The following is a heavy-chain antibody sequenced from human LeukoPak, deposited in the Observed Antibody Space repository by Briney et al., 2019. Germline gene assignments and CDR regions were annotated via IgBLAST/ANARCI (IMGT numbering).Heavy chain of an antibody. V-gene: IGHV3-23*01. CDR1: GFTFSTYA. CDR3: AKSDVAAAGTGASDI. Sequence: GGSLRLSCAASGFTFSTYAMSWVRQAPGKGLEWVSTISDSGGSTYYADSVKGRFTISRDNSKNTLYLQMNSLRAEDTAIYYCAKSDVAAAGTGASDIWGQGTMVTVSS. CDR2: ISDSGGST. D-gene: IGHD6-13*01. J-gene: IGHJ3*02.